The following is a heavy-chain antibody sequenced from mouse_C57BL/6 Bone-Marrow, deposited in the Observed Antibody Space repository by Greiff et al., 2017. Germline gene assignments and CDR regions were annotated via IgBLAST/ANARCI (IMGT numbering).Heavy chain of an antibody. CDR3: AAGTYYYGSGGFAY. D-gene: IGHD1-1*01. CDR1: GFSINSDCY. V-gene: IGHV3-3*01. Sequence: EVQLQQSGPSLVRPSQTLSLTCTVTGFSINSDCYWIWIRQFPGNKLEYIGYTFYSGITYYNPSLESRTYITRDTSKNQFSLKLSSVTTEDTATYYCAAGTYYYGSGGFAYWGQGTLVTVSA. J-gene: IGHJ3*01. CDR2: TFYSGIT.